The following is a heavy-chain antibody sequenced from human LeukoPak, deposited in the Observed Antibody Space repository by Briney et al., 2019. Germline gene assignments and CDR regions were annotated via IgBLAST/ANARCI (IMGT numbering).Heavy chain of an antibody. CDR2: ISGSGGST. V-gene: IGHV3-23*01. Sequence: GGSLRLSCAASGLTFSSYAMSWVRQAPGKGLEWVSAISGSGGSTYYADSVKGRFTISRDNSKNTLYLQMNSLRAEDTAVYYCAKDLGEWLVQDYWGQGTLVTVSS. D-gene: IGHD6-19*01. CDR3: AKDLGEWLVQDY. CDR1: GLTFSSYA. J-gene: IGHJ4*02.